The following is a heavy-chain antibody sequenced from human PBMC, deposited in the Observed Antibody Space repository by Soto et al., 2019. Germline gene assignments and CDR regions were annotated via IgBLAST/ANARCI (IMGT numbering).Heavy chain of an antibody. J-gene: IGHJ4*02. CDR3: ASGIAVTGNGNFDY. D-gene: IGHD6-19*01. CDR2: ISYSGSP. V-gene: IGHV4-30-4*01. Sequence: TLSLTCTVSGGSISSGDYYWSWIRQPPGKGLEWIGCISYSGSPYYNPSLKSRLTISVVTSQNQFSLKVSSVTAADTAVYYCASGIAVTGNGNFDYWGQGTLVTVSS. CDR1: GGSISSGDYY.